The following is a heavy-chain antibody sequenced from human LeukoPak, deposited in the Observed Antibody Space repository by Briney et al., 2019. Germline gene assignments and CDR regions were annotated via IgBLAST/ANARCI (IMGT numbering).Heavy chain of an antibody. CDR1: GGTFSSYT. V-gene: IGHV1-69*13. D-gene: IGHD4-11*01. CDR2: IIPIFGTA. Sequence: ASVKVSCKASGGTFSSYTISWVRQAPGQGLEWMGGIIPIFGTANYAQKFQGRVTITADESTSTAYMELSSLRSEDTAVYYCARGGMTTVTHVGWFDPWGQGTLVTVSS. J-gene: IGHJ5*02. CDR3: ARGGMTTVTHVGWFDP.